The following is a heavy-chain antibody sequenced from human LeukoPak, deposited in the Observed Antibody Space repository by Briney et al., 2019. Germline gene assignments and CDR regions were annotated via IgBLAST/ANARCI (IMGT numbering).Heavy chain of an antibody. CDR1: GGSISSTNYR. CDR3: ARYLGGSAFDI. J-gene: IGHJ3*02. V-gene: IGHV4-39*01. D-gene: IGHD3-10*01. CDR2: IYYSGST. Sequence: SETLSLTCTVSGGSISSTNYRWDWIRQPPGKGLEWIGSIYYSGSTDYNPSLKSRVTISVDTSKNQFSVKLTSVTAADTAVYYCARYLGGSAFDIWGQGTLVTVSS.